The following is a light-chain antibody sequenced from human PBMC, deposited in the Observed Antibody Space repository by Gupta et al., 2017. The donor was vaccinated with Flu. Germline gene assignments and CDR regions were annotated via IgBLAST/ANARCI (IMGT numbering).Light chain of an antibody. CDR1: SNIGSNV. CDR2: NDH. J-gene: IGLJ3*02. Sequence: SNIGSNVVSCYQHRPGTAPRLPIYNDHQRPSGVPDRFSGSKAGTSASLAIGGLQSEDEADYYCAAGDDSLTALSADGSLTGLWVFGGGTKLSVL. CDR3: AAGDDSLTALSADGSLTGLWV. V-gene: IGLV1-44*01.